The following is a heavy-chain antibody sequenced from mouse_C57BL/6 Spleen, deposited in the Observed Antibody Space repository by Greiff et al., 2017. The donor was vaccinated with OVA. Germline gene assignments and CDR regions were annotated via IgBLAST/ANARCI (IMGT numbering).Heavy chain of an antibody. CDR1: GYTFTSYW. CDR2: IDPNSGGT. Sequence: QVQLKQPGAELVKPGASVKLSCKASGYTFTSYWMHWVKQRPGRGLEWIGRIDPNSGGTKYNEKFKSKATLTVDKPSSTAYMQLSSLTSEDSAVYYLARSLAGGPGSYAMDYWGQGTSVTVSS. V-gene: IGHV1-72*01. J-gene: IGHJ4*01. D-gene: IGHD4-1*01. CDR3: ARSLAGGPGSYAMDY.